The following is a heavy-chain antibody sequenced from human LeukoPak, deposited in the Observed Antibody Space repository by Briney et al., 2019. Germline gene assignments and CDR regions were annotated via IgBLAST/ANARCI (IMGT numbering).Heavy chain of an antibody. V-gene: IGHV1-46*01. CDR1: GYSFTSNY. Sequence: ASVKVSCKASGYSFTSNYIHWVRQAPGQGLEWMGMIYPRDGSTSYAQRFQDRITVTRDTSTSTVHMELSGLRSEDTAVYYCARDQEGFDYWGQGTLVTVSS. J-gene: IGHJ4*02. CDR2: IYPRDGST. CDR3: ARDQEGFDY.